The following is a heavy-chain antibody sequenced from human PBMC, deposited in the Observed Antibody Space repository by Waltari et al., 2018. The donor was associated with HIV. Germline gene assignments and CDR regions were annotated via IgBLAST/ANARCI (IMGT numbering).Heavy chain of an antibody. D-gene: IGHD2-15*01. J-gene: IGHJ6*02. Sequence: EVQLVESGGGLVQPGGSLRLSCAASGFTFSSYSMNWVRQAPGKGLEWVSYISSTSNTICYADSVKGRFTVSRDNAKNSLSLQMNSLRAEDTAVYFCAKEVVALPHYYYYGLDVWGQGTTVTVSS. CDR2: ISSTSNTI. V-gene: IGHV3-48*04. CDR1: GFTFSSYS. CDR3: AKEVVALPHYYYYGLDV.